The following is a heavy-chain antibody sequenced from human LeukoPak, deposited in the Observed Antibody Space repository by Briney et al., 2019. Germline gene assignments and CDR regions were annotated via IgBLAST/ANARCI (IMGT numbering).Heavy chain of an antibody. V-gene: IGHV4-34*01. J-gene: IGHJ3*02. Sequence: PSETLSLTCAVYGGSFSGYYWSWIRQPPGKGLEWIGEINHSGSTNYNPSLKRRVTISVDTSKNQFSLKLSSVTAADTAVYYCARPTYYYDSSGYYSDAFDIWGQGTMVTVSS. CDR2: INHSGST. D-gene: IGHD3-22*01. CDR1: GGSFSGYY. CDR3: ARPTYYYDSSGYYSDAFDI.